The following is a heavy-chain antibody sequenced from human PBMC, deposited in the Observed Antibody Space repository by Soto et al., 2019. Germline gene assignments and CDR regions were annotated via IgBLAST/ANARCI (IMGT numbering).Heavy chain of an antibody. CDR2: IGTASDT. CDR3: ASRAYGVDASRYGLDV. J-gene: IGHJ6*02. V-gene: IGHV3-13*01. CDR1: GFIFSSYD. D-gene: IGHD4-17*01. Sequence: EVQLVESGGGLVQPGGCLRLSCAASGFIFSSYDMHWVRQTTGRGLEWVSSIGTASDTYYPGSVKGRFTISRENDKNSLYLKMSRLSEGETVVYCCASRAYGVDASRYGLDVWGQGTLVTVSS.